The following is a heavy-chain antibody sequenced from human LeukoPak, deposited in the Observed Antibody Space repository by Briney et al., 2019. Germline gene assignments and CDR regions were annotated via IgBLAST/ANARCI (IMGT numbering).Heavy chain of an antibody. CDR2: ISWNSGSI. CDR3: AKDFGSGTRGYFQY. D-gene: IGHD3-10*01. V-gene: IGHV3-9*01. CDR1: GFTFSSYS. J-gene: IGHJ1*01. Sequence: PGGSLRLSCAASGFTFSSYSMNWVRQGPGKGLEWVSGISWNSGSIGYADSVKGRFTISRDNAKNSLYLQMNSLRADDTALYYCAKDFGSGTRGYFQYWGQGILVTVSS.